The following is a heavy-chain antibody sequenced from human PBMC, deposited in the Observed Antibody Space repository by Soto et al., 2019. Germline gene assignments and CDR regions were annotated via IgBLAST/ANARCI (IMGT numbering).Heavy chain of an antibody. CDR2: IYSGGST. CDR3: ARDGRERYDAWSDAFDI. D-gene: IGHD3-16*01. Sequence: GGSLRLSCAASGFTVSSNYMSWVRQAPGKGLEWVSVIYSGGSTYYADSVKGRFTISRHNSKNTLYLQMNSLRAEDTAVYYCARDGRERYDAWSDAFDIWGQGTMVTVSS. CDR1: GFTVSSNY. J-gene: IGHJ3*02. V-gene: IGHV3-53*04.